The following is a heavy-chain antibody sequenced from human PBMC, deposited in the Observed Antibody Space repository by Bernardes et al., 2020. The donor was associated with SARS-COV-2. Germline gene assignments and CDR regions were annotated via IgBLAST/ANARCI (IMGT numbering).Heavy chain of an antibody. CDR2: INPNSGGT. J-gene: IGHJ6*02. CDR3: ARAGYYFDRSAYYPGLDV. Sequence: ASVKVSCKASGYSFTAYYIHWVRQAPGQGLEWMGWINPNSGGTNYAQKFQGRVTMTRDTSISTAYMDLSSLISDDTAMYYCARAGYYFDRSAYYPGLDVWGQGTTVTVTS. V-gene: IGHV1-2*02. CDR1: GYSFTAYY. D-gene: IGHD3-22*01.